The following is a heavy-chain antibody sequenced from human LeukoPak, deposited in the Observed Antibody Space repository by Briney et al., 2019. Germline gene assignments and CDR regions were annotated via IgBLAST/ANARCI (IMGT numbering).Heavy chain of an antibody. CDR1: GYTFTSYG. Sequence: ASVKVSCKASGYTFTSYGISWVRQAPGQGLEWMGWISAYNGNTNYAQKFQGRVTITADKSTSTAYMELSSLRSEDTAVYYCARGTYSRPNWFDPWGQGTLVTVSS. CDR3: ARGTYSRPNWFDP. J-gene: IGHJ5*02. D-gene: IGHD6-13*01. CDR2: ISAYNGNT. V-gene: IGHV1-18*01.